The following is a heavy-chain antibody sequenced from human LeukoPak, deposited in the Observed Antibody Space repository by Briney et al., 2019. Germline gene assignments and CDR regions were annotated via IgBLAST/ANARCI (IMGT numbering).Heavy chain of an antibody. CDR1: GGSISSYY. Sequence: SETLSLTCTVSGGSISSYYWSWIRQSPGKGLEWIGYIYYSGSTNYNPSLKSRVTISVDTSKNQFSLKLSSVTAADTAVHYCARKAAAGPSFDYWGQGTLVTVSS. V-gene: IGHV4-59*08. D-gene: IGHD6-13*01. CDR2: IYYSGST. J-gene: IGHJ4*02. CDR3: ARKAAAGPSFDY.